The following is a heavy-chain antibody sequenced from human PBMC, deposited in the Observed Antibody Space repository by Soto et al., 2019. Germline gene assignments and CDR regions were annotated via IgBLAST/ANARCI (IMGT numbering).Heavy chain of an antibody. D-gene: IGHD5-18*01. CDR2: IYWDDDK. Sequence: QITLKESGPTLVKPTQTLTLTCTFSGFSLSTSGVGVGWIRQPPGKALEWLALIYWDDDKRYSPSLKSRLTITKDTSKNQVVLTMTNMDPVDTATYYCAHRPLYTVMANWFDPWGQGTLVTVSS. J-gene: IGHJ5*02. CDR1: GFSLSTSGVG. V-gene: IGHV2-5*02. CDR3: AHRPLYTVMANWFDP.